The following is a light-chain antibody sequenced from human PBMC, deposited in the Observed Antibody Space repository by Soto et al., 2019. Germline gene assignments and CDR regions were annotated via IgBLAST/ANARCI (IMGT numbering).Light chain of an antibody. Sequence: QALVTQEPSLTVSPGGTVTLTCGSSTGAVTSGHYPYWFQQRPGQAPKTLIYDANNKYPWTPARFSGSLFGGKAALTLWGAQPEDEAEYYCLLQYSEIRVFGGGTQLTVL. CDR1: TGAVTSGHY. CDR2: DAN. J-gene: IGLJ3*02. V-gene: IGLV7-46*01. CDR3: LLQYSEIRV.